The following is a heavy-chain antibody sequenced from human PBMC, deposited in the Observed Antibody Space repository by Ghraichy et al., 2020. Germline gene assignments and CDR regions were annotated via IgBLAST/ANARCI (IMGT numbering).Heavy chain of an antibody. CDR3: AKDWVGYTYGNNYYGMDV. CDR2: ISGDGGGT. CDR1: GFIFENYA. V-gene: IGHV3-43*02. Sequence: GGSLRLSCAGSGFIFENYAMHWVRQVPGKGLEWVSLISGDGGGTYYADSVKGRFTISRDNNKNSLYLQMKSLRTEDTALYFCAKDWVGYTYGNNYYGMDVWGQGTPVTVSS. D-gene: IGHD5-18*01. J-gene: IGHJ6*02.